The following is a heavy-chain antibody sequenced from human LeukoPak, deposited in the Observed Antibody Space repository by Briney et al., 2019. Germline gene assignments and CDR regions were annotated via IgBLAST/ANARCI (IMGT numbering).Heavy chain of an antibody. Sequence: SETLSLTCTVSGGSISSCYWSWIRQPPGKGLEWIGYIYYSGSTYYNPSLKSRVTISVDTSKNQFSLKLSSVTAADTAVYYCARGAWFGELLYPYFDYWGQGTLVTVSS. J-gene: IGHJ4*02. V-gene: IGHV4-59*06. D-gene: IGHD3-10*01. CDR1: GGSISSCY. CDR3: ARGAWFGELLYPYFDY. CDR2: IYYSGST.